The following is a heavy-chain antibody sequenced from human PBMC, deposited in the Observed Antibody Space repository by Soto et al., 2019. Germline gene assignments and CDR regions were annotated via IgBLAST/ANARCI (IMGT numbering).Heavy chain of an antibody. D-gene: IGHD6-19*01. CDR1: GFSLSNYP. CDR3: AKGPHTNVGWPYYFES. CDR2: SSPRGDTI. V-gene: IGHV3-48*02. Sequence: LRLSCVASGFSLSNYPMNWVRQTPGKGLEWISYSSPRGDTIYYADSVEGRFTISRDNARNSLSLHMSSLRDEDSALYYCAKGPHTNVGWPYYFESWGQGVPVTVSS. J-gene: IGHJ4*02.